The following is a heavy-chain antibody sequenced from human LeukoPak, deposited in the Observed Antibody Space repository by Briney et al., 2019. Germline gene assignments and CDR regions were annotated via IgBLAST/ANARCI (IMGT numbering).Heavy chain of an antibody. CDR1: GGSISSGSYY. D-gene: IGHD3-22*01. CDR3: ARVTTGGYHNC. CDR2: IYTSGST. J-gene: IGHJ4*02. V-gene: IGHV4-61*02. Sequence: SETLSLTCTVSGGSISSGSYYWSWIRQPAGKGLEWIGRIYTSGSTNYNPSLRSRVTISVDTSKNQFSLKLNSVTAADTAVYYCARVTTGGYHNCWGQGTLVTVSS.